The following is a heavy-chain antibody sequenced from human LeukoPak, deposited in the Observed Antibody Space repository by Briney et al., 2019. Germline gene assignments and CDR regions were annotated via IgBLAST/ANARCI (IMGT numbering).Heavy chain of an antibody. Sequence: ESGPTLVNPTQTLTLTCTFSGFSLNTNGVGVGWIRQPPGKALEWLALIYWNDDKHYSPSLRSRLTITKDTSKNQVVLTMTNVDPVDTATYYCANMLDDSSGYWVFDYWGQGVLVTVSS. CDR2: IYWNDDK. V-gene: IGHV2-5*01. CDR1: GFSLNTNGVG. CDR3: ANMLDDSSGYWVFDY. D-gene: IGHD3-22*01. J-gene: IGHJ4*02.